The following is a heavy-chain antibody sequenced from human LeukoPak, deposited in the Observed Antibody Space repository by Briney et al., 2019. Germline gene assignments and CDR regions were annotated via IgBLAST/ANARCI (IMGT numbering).Heavy chain of an antibody. CDR3: ARAVLQWLPRQYYFDY. D-gene: IGHD6-19*01. CDR2: IYTSGST. CDR1: GGSISSYY. V-gene: IGHV4-4*07. Sequence: PSETLSFTCTVSGGSISSYYWSWIRQPAGKGLEWIGRIYTSGSTNYNPSLKSRVTMSVDTSKNQFSLKLSSVTAADTAVYYCARAVLQWLPRQYYFDYWGQGTLVTVSS. J-gene: IGHJ4*02.